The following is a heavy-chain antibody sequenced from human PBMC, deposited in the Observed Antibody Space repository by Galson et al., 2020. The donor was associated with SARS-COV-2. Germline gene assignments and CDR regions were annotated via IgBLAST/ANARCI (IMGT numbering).Heavy chain of an antibody. CDR3: SRHSVPILSGYYTTFDY. D-gene: IGHD3-3*01. Sequence: GGSLRLSCTASGFTFGDHTMNWFRQGPGKGLEWVGFIRSKAYGGTTAYAASVKGRFTISRDDSKSVAYLQMDSLKTEDSAVYYCSRHSVPILSGYYTTFDYWGQGTLVTVSS. CDR2: IRSKAYGGTT. J-gene: IGHJ4*02. V-gene: IGHV3-49*03. CDR1: GFTFGDHT.